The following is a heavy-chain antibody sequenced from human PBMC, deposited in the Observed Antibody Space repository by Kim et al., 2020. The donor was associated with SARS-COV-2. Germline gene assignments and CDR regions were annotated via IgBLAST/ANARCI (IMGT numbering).Heavy chain of an antibody. J-gene: IGHJ6*02. CDR1: GFTFSNYW. Sequence: GGSLRLSCAVSGFTFSNYWMTWVRQAPEKGLEWVATIKQDGSEKQYVDSVKGRFTISRDNAKKSVYLQMNSLRTEDTAMYYCARLGYSTSSYFGMDVWGQGTTVSVSS. CDR2: IKQDGSEK. CDR3: ARLGYSTSSYFGMDV. D-gene: IGHD6-6*01. V-gene: IGHV3-7*01.